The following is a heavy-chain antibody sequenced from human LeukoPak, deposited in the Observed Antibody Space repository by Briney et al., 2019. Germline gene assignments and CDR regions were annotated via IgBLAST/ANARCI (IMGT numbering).Heavy chain of an antibody. CDR3: ARDMSRTTVPTVYHYYYYMDV. J-gene: IGHJ6*03. V-gene: IGHV3-74*01. CDR2: INTDGSST. Sequence: GGSLRLSCAASGFTFSSYWMHWVRQAPGKGLVWVSRINTDGSSTSYADSVKGRFTISRDNAKNTLYLQMNSLRAEDTAVYYCARDMSRTTVPTVYHYYYYMDVWGKGTTVTVSS. CDR1: GFTFSSYW. D-gene: IGHD4-17*01.